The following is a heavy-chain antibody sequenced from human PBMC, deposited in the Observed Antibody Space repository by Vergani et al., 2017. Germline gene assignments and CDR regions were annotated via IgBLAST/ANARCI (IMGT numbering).Heavy chain of an antibody. CDR2: IRSKANSYAT. J-gene: IGHJ3*02. Sequence: EVQLVESGGGLVKPGGSLRLSCAASGFTFSSYSMNWVRQASGKGLEWVGRIRSKANSYATAYAASVKGRFTISRDDSKNTAYLQMNSLKTEDTAVYYCTSHPRTDAFDIWGQGTMVTVSS. CDR1: GFTFSSYS. D-gene: IGHD1-14*01. V-gene: IGHV3-73*01. CDR3: TSHPRTDAFDI.